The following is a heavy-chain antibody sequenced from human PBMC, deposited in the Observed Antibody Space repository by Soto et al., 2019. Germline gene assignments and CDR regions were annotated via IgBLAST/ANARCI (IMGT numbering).Heavy chain of an antibody. J-gene: IGHJ5*02. CDR1: GFTFSTYA. CDR3: AKDKSPWPYH. CDR2: ISGSGDNT. Sequence: EVQLLESGGVLVQPGGSLRLSCAASGFTFSTYAMSWVRQAPGKGLEWVSGISGSGDNTHYADSVKGRFTISRDNSKNTLYLQMNSLRPEDTAVYYCAKDKSPWPYHWGQGTLVTVSS. V-gene: IGHV3-23*01.